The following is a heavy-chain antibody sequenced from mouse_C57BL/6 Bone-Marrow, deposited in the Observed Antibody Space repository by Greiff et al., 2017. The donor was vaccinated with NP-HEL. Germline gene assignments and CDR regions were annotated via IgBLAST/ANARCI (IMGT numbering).Heavy chain of an antibody. D-gene: IGHD2-1*01. CDR1: GFSLTSYG. CDR2: IWSAGST. CDR3: ARKDGNYEFAY. Sequence: QVQLQQSGPGLVQPSQSLSITCTVSGFSLTSYGVHWVRQSPGKGLEWLGEIWSAGSTDYNAPFIPSQSISKDNSKSQVIFKMNSLQADNTAIYYCARKDGNYEFAYWGQGTLVTVSA. J-gene: IGHJ3*01. V-gene: IGHV2-2*01.